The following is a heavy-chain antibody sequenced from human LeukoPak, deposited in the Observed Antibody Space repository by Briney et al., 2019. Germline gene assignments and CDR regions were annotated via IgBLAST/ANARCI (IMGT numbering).Heavy chain of an antibody. V-gene: IGHV3-74*01. CDR2: INGDGSYT. J-gene: IGHJ4*02. Sequence: GGSLGLSCAASGFTFSSYWMHWVRLGPGNGPVWVSRINGDGSYTNYADSVKGRFTISRDNAKNTLFLQMNSLRAEDTAMYFCVRDGRNWLWGQGTLVTVSS. CDR3: VRDGRNWL. D-gene: IGHD1-1*01. CDR1: GFTFSSYW.